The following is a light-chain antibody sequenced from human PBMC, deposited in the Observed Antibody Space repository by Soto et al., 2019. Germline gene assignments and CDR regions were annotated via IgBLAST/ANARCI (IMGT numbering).Light chain of an antibody. V-gene: IGLV2-14*01. CDR3: SSYADSDTLYV. CDR2: EVS. Sequence: QSALTQPASVSGSPGQSSTISCTGTSSDVGAYNYVSWYQQHPGKAPKLLIFEVSSRPSGVSNRFSGSKSGSTASLTISGLQAEDEADYYCSSYADSDTLYVFGTGTKVT. CDR1: SSDVGAYNY. J-gene: IGLJ1*01.